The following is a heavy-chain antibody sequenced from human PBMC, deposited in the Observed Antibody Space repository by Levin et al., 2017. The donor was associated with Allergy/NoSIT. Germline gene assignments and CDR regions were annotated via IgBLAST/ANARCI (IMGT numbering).Heavy chain of an antibody. V-gene: IGHV3-13*01. J-gene: IGHJ6*03. CDR3: ARGELGYCSGGSCYPGHMDV. Sequence: GESLKISCAASGFTFSSYDMHWVRQATGKGLEWVSAIGTAGDTYYPRSVKGRFTISRENAKNSLSLQMNSLRAGDTAVYDCARGELGYCSGGSCYPGHMDVWGKGTTVTVSS. D-gene: IGHD2-15*01. CDR1: GFTFSSYD. CDR2: IGTAGDT.